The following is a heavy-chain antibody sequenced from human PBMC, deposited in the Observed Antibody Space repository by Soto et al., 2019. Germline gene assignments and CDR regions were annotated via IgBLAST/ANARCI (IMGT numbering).Heavy chain of an antibody. CDR1: GDTFSRHY. V-gene: IGHV1-46*03. CDR2: INPTGAST. Sequence: QEQLVQSGAEVKKPGASVTISCKASGDTFSRHYIHWVRQAPGQGLEWMGVINPTGASTSYAQKFQGRVTVTRDTSTSTISMELRSLRSEDTAVYFCASDYRAYARPHRFDNWGQGTMVTVSS. CDR3: ASDYRAYARPHRFDN. D-gene: IGHD4-17*01. J-gene: IGHJ3*02.